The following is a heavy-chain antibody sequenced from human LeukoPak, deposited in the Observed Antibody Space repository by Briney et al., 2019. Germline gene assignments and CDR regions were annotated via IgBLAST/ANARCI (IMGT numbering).Heavy chain of an antibody. V-gene: IGHV3-9*01. CDR3: AKDERRIAATGSWGFDH. D-gene: IGHD6-13*01. CDR2: INWNSGRT. J-gene: IGHJ4*02. Sequence: PGGSLRLSCVASGFTFDDYAMHWVRQAPGKGLEWVSGINWNSGRTEYADSVKGRFSISRDNTNNSLYLHLTSLRNDDTALYYCAKDERRIAATGSWGFDHWGQGTLVTVSS. CDR1: GFTFDDYA.